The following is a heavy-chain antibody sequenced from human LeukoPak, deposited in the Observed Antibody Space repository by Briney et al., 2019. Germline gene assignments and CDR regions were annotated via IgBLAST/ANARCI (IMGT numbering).Heavy chain of an antibody. CDR1: GGSISGYY. Sequence: SETLSLTCTVSGGSISGYYWTWIRQPPGQGLEWIAYIHSNGSTNYNPSLRSRVTISVDPSKNQLYLTVTPVTAADTAIYYCAQRQGPKSRTYDYSDPCGQGATVT. CDR2: IHSNGST. D-gene: IGHD5-12*01. J-gene: IGHJ5*02. CDR3: AQRQGPKSRTYDYSDP. V-gene: IGHV4-4*09.